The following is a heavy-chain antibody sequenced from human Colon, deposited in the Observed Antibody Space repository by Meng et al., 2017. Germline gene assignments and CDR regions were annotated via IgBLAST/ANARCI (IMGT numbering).Heavy chain of an antibody. CDR2: INAGNGNT. D-gene: IGHD2-2*01. Sequence: QGQLVQAGPEVKKPGASVKVSCKASGYSVTTYAMHWVRQAPGQRLEWMGWINAGNGNTKYSEKFQSRVTITRDTAASTAYMELSSLRSEDTAVYYCARTGCSSSSCYDYWGQGTLVTVSS. V-gene: IGHV1-3*01. CDR3: ARTGCSSSSCYDY. J-gene: IGHJ4*02. CDR1: GYSVTTYA.